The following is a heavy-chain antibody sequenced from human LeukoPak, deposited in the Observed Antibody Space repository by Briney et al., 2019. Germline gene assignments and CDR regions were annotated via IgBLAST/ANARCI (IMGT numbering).Heavy chain of an antibody. V-gene: IGHV4-61*02. J-gene: IGHJ4*02. CDR3: ARVSSYYDSSGYRGLNDY. CDR1: GGSISSCSYY. CDR2: IYTSGST. Sequence: SQTPSLTCTVSGGSISSCSYYWGWIRQPAGKGLEWIGRIYTSGSTNYNPSLKSRVTISVDTSKNQFSLTLSSVTAADTAVYYCARVSSYYDSSGYRGLNDYWGQGTLVTVSS. D-gene: IGHD3-22*01.